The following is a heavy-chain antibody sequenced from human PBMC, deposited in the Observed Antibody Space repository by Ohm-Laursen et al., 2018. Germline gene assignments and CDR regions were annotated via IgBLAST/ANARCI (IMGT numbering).Heavy chain of an antibody. CDR1: GGTFNAYA. V-gene: IGHV1-69*04. Sequence: SVKVSCKASGGTFNAYAINWVRQAPGQGLEWMGRIIPILDIANSAQKFQGRVTFTADKSTSTAYMELTGLRFDDTAVYYCARGVAATWYFDLWGRGTLVTVSS. J-gene: IGHJ2*01. CDR3: ARGVAATWYFDL. CDR2: IIPILDIA. D-gene: IGHD3-3*01.